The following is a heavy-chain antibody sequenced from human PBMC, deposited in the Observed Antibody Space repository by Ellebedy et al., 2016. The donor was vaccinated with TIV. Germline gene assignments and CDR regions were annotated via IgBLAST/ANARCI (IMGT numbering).Heavy chain of an antibody. CDR2: ISGSGGST. Sequence: GGSLRLSXAASGFTFSSYAMSWVRQAPGKGLEWVSVISGSGGSTYYADSVKGRFTISRDNAKNSLYLQMNSLRDEDTAVYYCARSPAIVVVPAAASYDYYYYGMDVWGQGTTVTVSS. J-gene: IGHJ6*02. CDR1: GFTFSSYA. CDR3: ARSPAIVVVPAAASYDYYYYGMDV. D-gene: IGHD2-2*01. V-gene: IGHV3-23*01.